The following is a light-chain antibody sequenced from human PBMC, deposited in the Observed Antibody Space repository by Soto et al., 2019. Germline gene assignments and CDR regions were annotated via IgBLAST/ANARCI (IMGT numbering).Light chain of an antibody. Sequence: QSVLTQPPSVSGSPGQSVTISCTGTSSDVGSYNRVSWYQQPPGTAPKLMIYEVSNRPSGVPDRFSGSKSGNTASLTISGLQAEDEADYCCNSYTSSSTYVFGTGTKVTVL. CDR1: SSDVGSYNR. V-gene: IGLV2-18*02. CDR2: EVS. J-gene: IGLJ1*01. CDR3: NSYTSSSTYV.